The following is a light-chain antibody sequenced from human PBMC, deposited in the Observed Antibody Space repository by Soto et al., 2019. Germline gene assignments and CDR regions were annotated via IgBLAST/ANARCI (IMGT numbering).Light chain of an antibody. CDR3: QQYNNWPPYT. CDR1: HSISNN. V-gene: IGKV3-15*01. Sequence: EVVMTQSPATLSVSSGERVTLSCRASHSISNNLAWYQQKAGQAPRLLIYAASTRATGVSARFSGSGSGTDFTLNISSLQSEDFAAYYCQQYNNWPPYTFGQGTKVDIK. CDR2: AAS. J-gene: IGKJ2*01.